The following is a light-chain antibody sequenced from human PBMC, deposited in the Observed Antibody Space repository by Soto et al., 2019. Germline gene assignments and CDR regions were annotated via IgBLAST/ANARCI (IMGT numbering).Light chain of an antibody. V-gene: IGLV2-14*01. CDR1: SCDGNY. CDR3: SSSTAATTLDVV. CDR2: EVT. Sequence: QSVLTQPASVSGSPGQSITISCTGASCDGNYVSWYQQHPGKAPKLIISEVTSRPSGISYRFSGSKSDYTASLTISGLQAEDEADYYCSSSTAATTLDVVFGGGTKLTVL. J-gene: IGLJ2*01.